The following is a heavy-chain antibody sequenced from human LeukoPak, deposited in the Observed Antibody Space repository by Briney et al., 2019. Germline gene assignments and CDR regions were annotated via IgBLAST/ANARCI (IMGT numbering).Heavy chain of an antibody. CDR2: IMQDGSEK. J-gene: IGHJ3*02. CDR3: AREVYSSSRPADAFDI. D-gene: IGHD6-13*01. CDR1: GFSFSTYW. V-gene: IGHV3-7*01. Sequence: GGSLRLSCVGSGFSFSTYWMSWVRQAPGKGLEWVANIMQDGSEKNYVDSVKGRFTISRDNARNSLYLQMNSLGAEDRAVYYCAREVYSSSRPADAFDIWGQGTVVTVSS.